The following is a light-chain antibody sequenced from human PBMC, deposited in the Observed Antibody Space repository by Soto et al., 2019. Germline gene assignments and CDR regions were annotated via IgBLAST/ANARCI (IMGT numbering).Light chain of an antibody. CDR1: QSVSSSY. CDR3: QQYGSSPRT. CDR2: GAS. J-gene: IGKJ1*01. V-gene: IGKV3-20*01. Sequence: EIEFTQSPGTLSLSPGERATLSCRASQSVSSSYLAWYQQKPGQAPRLLIYGASSRATGIPDRFSGSGSGTDFTLTISRLEPEDFAVYYCQQYGSSPRTFGQGTKVDIK.